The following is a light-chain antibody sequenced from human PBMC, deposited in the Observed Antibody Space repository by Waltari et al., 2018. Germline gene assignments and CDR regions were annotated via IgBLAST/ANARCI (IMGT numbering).Light chain of an antibody. Sequence: DIQMTQSPYTLSASLGDSVTITCRASQSIDPWLAWYQQKPGKAPKLLIYKASSLESGVPSSFSGSGSGTEFTLTITSLQPDDFATYYCQQYNAYSRTFGQGTKVEIK. J-gene: IGKJ1*01. CDR2: KAS. CDR3: QQYNAYSRT. CDR1: QSIDPW. V-gene: IGKV1-5*03.